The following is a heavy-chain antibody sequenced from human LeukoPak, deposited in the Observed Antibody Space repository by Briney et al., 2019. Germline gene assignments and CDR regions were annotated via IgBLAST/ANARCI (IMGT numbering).Heavy chain of an antibody. V-gene: IGHV3-48*03. CDR3: ARDLGSSGYLDY. Sequence: PGGSLRLSCAASGFTFSSYVMNWVRQAPGKGLEWVSYISSSGSTIYYADSVKGRFTISRDNAKNSLYLQMNSLRAEDTAVYYCARDLGSSGYLDYWGQGTLVTVSS. D-gene: IGHD3-22*01. CDR1: GFTFSSYV. J-gene: IGHJ4*02. CDR2: ISSSGSTI.